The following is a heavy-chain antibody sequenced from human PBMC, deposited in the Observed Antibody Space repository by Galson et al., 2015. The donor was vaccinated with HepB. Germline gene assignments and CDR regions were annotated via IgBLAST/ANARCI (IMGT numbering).Heavy chain of an antibody. CDR3: ARDFPLDCSSVTCPSPQDV. CDR1: GGSMADYA. V-gene: IGHV4-59*01. CDR2: IYYSGIT. D-gene: IGHD6-19*01. Sequence: SETLSLTCTVSGGSMADYAWSWIRQTPEKGLEWIGYIYYSGITRYNPPLKSRVAISLDAPKNQFSLNLSSVTAADTAVYYCARDFPLDCSSVTCPSPQDVWGRGTTVTVSS. J-gene: IGHJ6*02.